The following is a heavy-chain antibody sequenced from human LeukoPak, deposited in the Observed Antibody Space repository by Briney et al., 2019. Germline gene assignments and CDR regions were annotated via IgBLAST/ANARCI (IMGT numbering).Heavy chain of an antibody. D-gene: IGHD6-6*01. CDR3: ARRGQLVPYFDY. Sequence: GGSLRLSCAASGFTFSNYSMNWVRQAPGKGLEWVSSISSSSSYIYYADSVKGRFTISRDNAKNSLYLQMNSLRAEDTAVYYCARRGQLVPYFDYWGQGTLVTVSS. CDR1: GFTFSNYS. J-gene: IGHJ4*02. CDR2: ISSSSSYI. V-gene: IGHV3-21*01.